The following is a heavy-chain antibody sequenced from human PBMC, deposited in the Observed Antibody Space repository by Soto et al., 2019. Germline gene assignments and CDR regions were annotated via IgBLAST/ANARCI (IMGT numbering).Heavy chain of an antibody. J-gene: IGHJ4*02. Sequence: QVQLVQSGAEVKKPGASVKVSCKASGYTFTSYGISWVRQAPGQGLEWMGWISAYNGNTNYAQKLQGRVTMTTDTSTSTAYMERRGLRSDDTAVYYCAGDPGGGWELLPFDYWGQGTLVTVSS. V-gene: IGHV1-18*01. D-gene: IGHD1-26*01. CDR1: GYTFTSYG. CDR3: AGDPGGGWELLPFDY. CDR2: ISAYNGNT.